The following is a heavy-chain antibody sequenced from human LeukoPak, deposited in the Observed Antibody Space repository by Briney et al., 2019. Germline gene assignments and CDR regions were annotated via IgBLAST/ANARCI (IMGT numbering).Heavy chain of an antibody. CDR2: IIDSGRT. D-gene: IGHD6-19*01. V-gene: IGHV3-23*01. CDR3: AKRRAVTDTGGFDV. CDR1: GLTFSSYG. Sequence: GGSLRLSCAASGLTFSSYGMHWVRQAPGKGLEWVSRIIDSGRTYYADFVKGRFTISRDNSKNTLYLQMNSLRAEDTAVYYCAKRRAVTDTGGFDVWGQGTMVTVSS. J-gene: IGHJ3*01.